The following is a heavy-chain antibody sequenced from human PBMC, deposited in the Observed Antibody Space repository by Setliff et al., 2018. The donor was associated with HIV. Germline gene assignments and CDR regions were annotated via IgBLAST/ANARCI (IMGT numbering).Heavy chain of an antibody. Sequence: SETLSLTCSLSGGSVTSRSFYWVWIRQPPGKGLEWVGSLYYTGTTYYNPSLKSRVTMSLDTSENQFSLRVNSVTAADTAVYYCARLRELRRGFSYFDFWGRGILVTVSS. CDR3: ARLRELRRGFSYFDF. CDR2: LYYTGTT. J-gene: IGHJ4*02. CDR1: GGSVTSRSFY. D-gene: IGHD1-26*01. V-gene: IGHV4-39*01.